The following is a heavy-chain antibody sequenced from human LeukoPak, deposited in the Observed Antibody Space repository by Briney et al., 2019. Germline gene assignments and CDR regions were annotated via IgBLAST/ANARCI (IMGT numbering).Heavy chain of an antibody. J-gene: IGHJ4*02. CDR1: GYTFSSYG. D-gene: IGHD1-26*01. V-gene: IGHV1-18*01. CDR3: ARDWEIGLYGYFDY. CDR2: ISGHSGNT. Sequence: GASVKVSCKTSGYTFSSYGISWVRQAPGQGLEWMGWISGHSGNTNYAQKFQGRVTVTTDTSTTTDYMELRSLRFDDTAIYYCARDWEIGLYGYFDYWGQGTLVTVSS.